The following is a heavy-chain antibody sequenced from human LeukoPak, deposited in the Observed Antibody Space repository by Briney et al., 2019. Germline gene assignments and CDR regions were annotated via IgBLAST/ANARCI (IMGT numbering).Heavy chain of an antibody. V-gene: IGHV3-11*01. CDR1: GFTFSDYY. Sequence: GGSLRLSCAASGFTFSDYYMSWIRQAPGKGLEWVSYISSSGSTIYYADSVKGRFTISRDNAKNSLHLQMNSLRAEDTAVYYCARGEMATIFSWYFDLWGRGTLVTVSS. CDR2: ISSSGSTI. D-gene: IGHD5-24*01. J-gene: IGHJ2*01. CDR3: ARGEMATIFSWYFDL.